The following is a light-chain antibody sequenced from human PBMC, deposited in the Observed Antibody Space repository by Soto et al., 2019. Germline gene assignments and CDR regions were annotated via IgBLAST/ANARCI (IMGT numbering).Light chain of an antibody. Sequence: AIRMTQSPSSFSASTGDRVTITCRASQGISSYLAWYQQKPGKAPKLLIYAASTLQRGVPSRFSGSGAGTDCTLTFSCLQSEDFATYYCQQYYSYPWTFGQGTKVELK. CDR3: QQYYSYPWT. J-gene: IGKJ1*01. V-gene: IGKV1-8*01. CDR1: QGISSY. CDR2: AAS.